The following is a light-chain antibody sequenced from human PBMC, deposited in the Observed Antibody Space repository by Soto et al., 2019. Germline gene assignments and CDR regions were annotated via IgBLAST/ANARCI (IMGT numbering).Light chain of an antibody. V-gene: IGLV2-8*01. CDR2: EVS. J-gene: IGLJ2*01. CDR3: SSYAGSNNLI. Sequence: QSALTQPPSASGSPGQSVTISCTGTSIDLGDYDYVSWYQQHPGKAPKLMIYEVSKRPSGVPDRFSGSKSGNTASLTVTGLQAEDEADYYCSSYAGSNNLIFGGGTKLTVL. CDR1: SIDLGDYDY.